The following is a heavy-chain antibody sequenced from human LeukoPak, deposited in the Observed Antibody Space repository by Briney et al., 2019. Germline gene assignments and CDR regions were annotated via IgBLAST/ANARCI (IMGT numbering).Heavy chain of an antibody. CDR3: ARSRDDSSGYYYGS. J-gene: IGHJ5*02. D-gene: IGHD3-22*01. CDR1: GGSISSYY. CDR2: IYYSGST. Sequence: SETLSLTCTVSGGSISSYYWSWIRQPPGKGLEWIGYIYYSGSTNYNPSLKSRVTISVDTSKNQFSLKLSSVTAADTAVYYCARSRDDSSGYYYGSWGQGTLVTVSS. V-gene: IGHV4-59*01.